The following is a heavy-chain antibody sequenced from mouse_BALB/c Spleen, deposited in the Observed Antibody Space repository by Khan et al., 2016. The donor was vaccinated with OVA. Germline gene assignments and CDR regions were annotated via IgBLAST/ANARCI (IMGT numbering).Heavy chain of an antibody. CDR1: GYTFTNYG. Sequence: QIQLVQSGPELKKPGETVKISCKASGYTFTNYGLNWVKQAPGKGLQWMGWINTNTGEPTYAVDFKGRFAFSLETSASTAYLQINNLKNEDTATNCGARPPYFSYVMVYWGQGTSVTVSS. J-gene: IGHJ4*01. CDR2: INTNTGEP. V-gene: IGHV9-3-1*01. CDR3: ARPPYFSYVMVY. D-gene: IGHD2-10*01.